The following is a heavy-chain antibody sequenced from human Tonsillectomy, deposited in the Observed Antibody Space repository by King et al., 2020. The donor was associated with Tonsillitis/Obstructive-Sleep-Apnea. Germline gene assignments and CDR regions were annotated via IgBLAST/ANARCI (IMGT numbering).Heavy chain of an antibody. V-gene: IGHV3-15*01. CDR3: TTSHAVTLDGFDI. CDR1: GFTFNDAW. D-gene: IGHD4-17*01. CDR2: IKSKTDGGTA. J-gene: IGHJ3*02. Sequence: QLVQSGGGLVKPGGSLRLSCAASGFTFNDAWMSWVRQAPGKGLEWVGHIKSKTDGGTADYAAPVKGRFTISRDDAKNTLYLQMNSLTTEDTGVYYCTTSHAVTLDGFDIWGQGTMVTVSS.